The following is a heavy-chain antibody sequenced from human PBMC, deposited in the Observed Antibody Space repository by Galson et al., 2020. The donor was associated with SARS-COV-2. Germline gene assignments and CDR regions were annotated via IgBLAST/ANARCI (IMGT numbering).Heavy chain of an antibody. D-gene: IGHD7-27*01. V-gene: IGHV1-2*04. Sequence: ASVKVSCKASGYTFTGYYMHWVRQATGQGLEWMGWINPDSGGTNYAQKFQDWVTMTRDTYITTAYMELSRLRSDDTAVYYWSRGSNNWGRGFFDRWGRGTLVTVSS. CDR2: INPDSGGT. J-gene: IGHJ2*01. CDR3: SRGSNNWGRGFFDR. CDR1: GYTFTGYY.